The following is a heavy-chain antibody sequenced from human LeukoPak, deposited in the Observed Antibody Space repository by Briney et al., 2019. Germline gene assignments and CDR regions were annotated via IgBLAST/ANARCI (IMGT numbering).Heavy chain of an antibody. CDR2: ISYDGSNN. D-gene: IGHD1-26*01. J-gene: IGHJ5*01. V-gene: IGHV3-30*18. CDR3: SKDRGTYSGILVS. Sequence: GRSLRLSCVGSGFSFITYGMHWVRQAPGKGLEWLAVISYDGSNNFYADSVRGRFTISRDNSRNTLHLQMDSLSPDDTAVYYCSKDRGTYSGILVSWGQGTLVTVSS. CDR1: GFSFITYG.